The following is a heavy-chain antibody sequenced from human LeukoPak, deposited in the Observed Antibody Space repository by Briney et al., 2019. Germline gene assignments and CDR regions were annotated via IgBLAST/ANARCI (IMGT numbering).Heavy chain of an antibody. Sequence: PGGSLRLSCAASGFTFSSYGMHWVRQAPGKGLEWVAVISYDGSNKYYADSVKGRFAISRDNSKNTLYLQMNSLRAEDTAVYYCAKDRYDSSEGWIDYWGQGTLATVSS. J-gene: IGHJ4*02. CDR3: AKDRYDSSEGWIDY. D-gene: IGHD3-22*01. V-gene: IGHV3-30*18. CDR1: GFTFSSYG. CDR2: ISYDGSNK.